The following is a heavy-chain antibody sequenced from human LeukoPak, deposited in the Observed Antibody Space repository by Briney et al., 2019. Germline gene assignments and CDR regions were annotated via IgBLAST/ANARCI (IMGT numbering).Heavy chain of an antibody. D-gene: IGHD3-3*01. CDR2: ISSSGSTI. J-gene: IGHJ4*02. CDR3: ARGGYDFWSGYPLDY. V-gene: IGHV3-48*03. Sequence: GGALRLSCAAPGFTFSSYEMNWVRQAPGKGLGWVSYISSSGSTIYYADSVKGRFTISRDNAKNSLYLQMNSLRAEDTAVYYCARGGYDFWSGYPLDYWGQGALVTVSS. CDR1: GFTFSSYE.